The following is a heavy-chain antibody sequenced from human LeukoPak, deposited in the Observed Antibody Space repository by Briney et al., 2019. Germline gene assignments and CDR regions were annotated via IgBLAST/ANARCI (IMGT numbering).Heavy chain of an antibody. D-gene: IGHD2-21*02. CDR1: GGSISGYY. J-gene: IGHJ4*02. Sequence: SETLSLTCTVSGGSISGYYWSWIRQPPAKALEWIGHVLYSGSTTYDPSLKGRVTISVDTSKNQFSLKLSSVTAADTAVYYCARWWSCGGDCYLLDSWGQGTLVTVSS. CDR2: VLYSGST. CDR3: ARWWSCGGDCYLLDS. V-gene: IGHV4-59*01.